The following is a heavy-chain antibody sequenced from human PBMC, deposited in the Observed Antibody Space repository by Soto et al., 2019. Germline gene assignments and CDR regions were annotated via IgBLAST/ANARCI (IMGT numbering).Heavy chain of an antibody. D-gene: IGHD1-26*01. Sequence: GSLRLTCAASGFTFSSYSMNWVRQAPGKGLEWVSSISSSSSYIYYADSVKGRFTISRDNAKNSLYLQMNSLRAEDTAVYYCAREYRHHGIPLPRAFDIWGEGTMVTV. CDR1: GFTFSSYS. CDR3: AREYRHHGIPLPRAFDI. V-gene: IGHV3-21*01. CDR2: ISSSSSYI. J-gene: IGHJ3*02.